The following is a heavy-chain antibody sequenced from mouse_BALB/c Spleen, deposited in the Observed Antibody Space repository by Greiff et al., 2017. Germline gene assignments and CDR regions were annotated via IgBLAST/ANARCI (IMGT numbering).Heavy chain of an antibody. V-gene: IGHV5-6*02. J-gene: IGHJ2*01. CDR1: GFTFSSYG. CDR2: ISSGGSYT. Sequence: DVKLVESGGDLVKPGGSLKLSCAASGFTFSSYGMSWVRQTPDKRLEWVATISSGGSYTYYPDSVKGRFTISRDNAKNTLYLQMSSLKSEDTAMYYCARHEENGYYFDYWGQGTTLTVSS. D-gene: IGHD2-2*01. CDR3: ARHEENGYYFDY.